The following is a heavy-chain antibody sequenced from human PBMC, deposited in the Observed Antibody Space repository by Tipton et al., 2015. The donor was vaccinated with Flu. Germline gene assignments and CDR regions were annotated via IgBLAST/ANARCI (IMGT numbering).Heavy chain of an antibody. CDR2: IWYDGSNK. Sequence: QVQLVQSGGGLIQPGGSLRLSCAASGFTVSSNYMSWVRQAPGKGLEWVAVIWYDGSNKYYADSVKGRFTISRDNSKNTLYLQMNSLRAEDTAVYYCARDGDTMVQGVDYWGQGTLVTVSS. V-gene: IGHV3-33*08. CDR1: GFTVSSNY. J-gene: IGHJ4*02. CDR3: ARDGDTMVQGVDY. D-gene: IGHD3-10*01.